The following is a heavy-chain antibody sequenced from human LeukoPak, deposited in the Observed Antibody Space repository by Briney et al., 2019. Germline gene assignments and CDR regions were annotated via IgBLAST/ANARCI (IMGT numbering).Heavy chain of an antibody. Sequence: ASVKVSCEASGYTFTSYDINWVRQATGQGLEWMGWMNPNSGNTGYAQKFQGRVTMTEDTSTDTAYMELSSLRSEDTAVYYCATRNYYGSGSYGFDYWGQGTLVTVSS. J-gene: IGHJ4*02. CDR1: GYTFTSYD. V-gene: IGHV1-8*01. CDR3: ATRNYYGSGSYGFDY. D-gene: IGHD3-10*01. CDR2: MNPNSGNT.